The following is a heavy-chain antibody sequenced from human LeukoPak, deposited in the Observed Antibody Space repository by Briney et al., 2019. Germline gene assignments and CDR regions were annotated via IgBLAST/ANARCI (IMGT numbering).Heavy chain of an antibody. J-gene: IGHJ4*02. CDR2: INHSGST. Sequence: SETLSLTCAVYGGSFSGYYWSWIRQPPGKGLEWIGEINHSGSTNYNPSLKSRVTMSVDTSKNQFSLKLSSVTAADTAVYYCARDSESGYDSTSFSRWGQGTLVTVSS. V-gene: IGHV4-34*01. D-gene: IGHD5-12*01. CDR3: ARDSESGYDSTSFSR. CDR1: GGSFSGYY.